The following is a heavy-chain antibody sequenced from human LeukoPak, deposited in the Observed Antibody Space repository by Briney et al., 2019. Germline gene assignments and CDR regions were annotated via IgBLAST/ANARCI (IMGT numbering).Heavy chain of an antibody. CDR3: ARLLLYDILKYFDY. J-gene: IGHJ4*02. V-gene: IGHV1-18*01. D-gene: IGHD3-9*01. Sequence: ASVKVSCKASGYTFTSYGISWVRQAPGQGLEWMGWISAYNGNTNYAQKLQGRVTMTTDTSTSAAYMELRSLGSDDTAVYYCARLLLYDILKYFDYWGQGTLVTVSS. CDR1: GYTFTSYG. CDR2: ISAYNGNT.